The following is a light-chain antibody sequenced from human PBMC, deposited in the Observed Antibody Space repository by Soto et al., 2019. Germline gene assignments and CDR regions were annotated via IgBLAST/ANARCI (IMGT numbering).Light chain of an antibody. CDR1: SSDVGGYNY. J-gene: IGLJ1*01. CDR3: QSYDSSLSGYV. CDR2: EVT. V-gene: IGLV2-14*01. Sequence: QSALTQPASVSGSPGQSITISCTGTSSDVGGYNYVSWYQHHPGKAPKLMIYEVTNRPSGVPDRFSGSKSGTSASLAITGLQAEDEADYYCQSYDSSLSGYVFGTGTKLTVL.